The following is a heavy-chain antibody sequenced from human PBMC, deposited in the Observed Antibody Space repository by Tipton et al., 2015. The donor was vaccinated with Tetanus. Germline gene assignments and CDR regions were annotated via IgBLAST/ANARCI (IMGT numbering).Heavy chain of an antibody. CDR2: IDPSDSYT. D-gene: IGHD3-22*01. CDR3: ARHVNHYYDSSGYPY. CDR1: GYSFTSYW. V-gene: IGHV5-10-1*01. Sequence: VQLVQSGAEVKKPGESLRISCKGSGYSFTSYWISLVRQMPGIGLEWMGSIDPSDSYTNYSPSFQGHVTISADKSISTAYLQWSSLKASDTAMYYCARHVNHYYDSSGYPYWGQGTLVTVSS. J-gene: IGHJ4*02.